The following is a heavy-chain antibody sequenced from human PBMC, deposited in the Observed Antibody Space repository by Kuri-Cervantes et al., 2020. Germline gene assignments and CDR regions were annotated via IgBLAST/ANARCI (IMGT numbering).Heavy chain of an antibody. CDR1: GFTFDDYA. J-gene: IGHJ6*03. Sequence: GGSLRLSCAASGFTFDDYAMHWVRQAPGKGLEWVSLISWDGGSTYYADSVMGRFTISRDNAKNSLYLQMNSLRAEDTAVYYCAREGVPSIAAAGTGYYYYYMDVWGKGTTVTVSS. D-gene: IGHD6-13*01. CDR3: AREGVPSIAAAGTGYYYYYMDV. V-gene: IGHV3-43D*04. CDR2: ISWDGGST.